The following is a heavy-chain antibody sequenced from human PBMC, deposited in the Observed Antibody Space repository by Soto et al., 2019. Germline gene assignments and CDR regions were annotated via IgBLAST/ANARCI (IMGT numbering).Heavy chain of an antibody. CDR2: IEPDQSET. CDR3: ARLQGDYFDV. V-gene: IGHV3-7*01. J-gene: IGHJ4*02. Sequence: GGSLRLSCIASGFIFTSYWMTWLRQAPGKGLEWVANIEPDQSETHYADSVKGRFTIFRDNAKNSLYLHMNSLRVEDTAVYYCARLQGDYFDVWGQGTLVTVSS. D-gene: IGHD3-16*01. CDR1: GFIFTSYW.